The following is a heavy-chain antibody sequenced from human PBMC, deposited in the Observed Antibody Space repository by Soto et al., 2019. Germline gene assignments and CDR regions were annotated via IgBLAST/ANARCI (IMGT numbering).Heavy chain of an antibody. CDR1: GGSISSYY. D-gene: IGHD4-17*01. J-gene: IGHJ4*02. CDR3: AREGTYYGDYGTLGY. Sequence: QVQLQESGPGLVKPSETLSLTCTVSGGSISSYYWSWIRQPPGKGLEWIGYIYHSGSTNYNPSLKSRVTISVNTSKHQFALKLSSVTAADTAVYYCAREGTYYGDYGTLGYWGQGTLVPVSS. CDR2: IYHSGST. V-gene: IGHV4-59*01.